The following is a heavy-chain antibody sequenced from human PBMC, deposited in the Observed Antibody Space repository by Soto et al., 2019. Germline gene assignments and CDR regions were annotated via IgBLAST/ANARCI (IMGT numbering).Heavy chain of an antibody. CDR2: ISGSGGST. Sequence: LRLSCAASGFTFSSYAMSWVRQAPGKGLEWVSAISGSGGSTYYADSVKGRFTISRDNSKNTLYLQMNSLRAEDTAVYYCAKGASSAPYSSGLDYWGQGTLVSVYS. J-gene: IGHJ4*02. V-gene: IGHV3-23*01. CDR1: GFTFSSYA. D-gene: IGHD6-19*01. CDR3: AKGASSAPYSSGLDY.